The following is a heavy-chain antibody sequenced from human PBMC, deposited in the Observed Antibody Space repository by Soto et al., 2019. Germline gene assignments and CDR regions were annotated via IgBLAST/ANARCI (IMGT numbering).Heavy chain of an antibody. CDR3: SRGPGHGAFDI. V-gene: IGHV3-30*04. CDR1: GSTFSSYD. J-gene: IGHJ3*02. Sequence: QVQLVESGGGVVQPGRSLRLSCAASGSTFSSYDIHWVRQAPGKGLEWVAHISPDGSKKYYADSVKGRFTISRDNARKTLYLKMNGLRVEDTAVYYCSRGPGHGAFDIWGHGTVVTVSS. CDR2: ISPDGSKK.